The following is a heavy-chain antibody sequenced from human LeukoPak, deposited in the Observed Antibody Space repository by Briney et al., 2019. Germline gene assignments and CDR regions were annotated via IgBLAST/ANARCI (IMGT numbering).Heavy chain of an antibody. CDR2: IYYSGST. D-gene: IGHD1-26*01. CDR3: ARVVYSGSYYGFDY. V-gene: IGHV4-39*07. J-gene: IGHJ4*02. CDR1: GGPISSSSYY. Sequence: SETLSLTCTVSGGPISSSSYYWGWIRQPPGKGLEWIGSIYYSGSTYYNPSLKSRVTISVDTSKNQFSLKLSSVTAADTAVYYCARVVYSGSYYGFDYWGQGTLVTVSS.